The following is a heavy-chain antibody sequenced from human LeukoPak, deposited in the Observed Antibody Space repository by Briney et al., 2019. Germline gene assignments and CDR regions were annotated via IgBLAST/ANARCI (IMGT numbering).Heavy chain of an antibody. CDR1: GFTFSSYA. CDR3: ARESFYDFWSGSYYYYGMDV. V-gene: IGHV3-30-3*01. CDR2: ISYDGSNK. Sequence: GGSLRLSCAASGFTFSSYAMHWVRQAPGKGLEWVAVISYDGSNKYYADSVKGRFTISRDNSKNTLYLQMNSLRAEDTAVYYCARESFYDFWSGSYYYYGMDVWGQGTTVTVSS. D-gene: IGHD3-3*01. J-gene: IGHJ6*02.